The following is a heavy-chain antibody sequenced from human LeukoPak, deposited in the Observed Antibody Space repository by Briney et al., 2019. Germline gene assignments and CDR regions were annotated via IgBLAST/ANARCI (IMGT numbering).Heavy chain of an antibody. Sequence: SETLSLTCTVSGGSISSGSYYWSWIRQPAGKGLEWIGRIYTSGSTNYNPSLKSRVTMSVDTSKNQFSLKLSSVTAADTAVYYCARDRQWNWFDPWGQGTLVTVSS. V-gene: IGHV4-61*02. CDR3: ARDRQWNWFDP. J-gene: IGHJ5*02. D-gene: IGHD6-19*01. CDR1: GGSISSGSYY. CDR2: IYTSGST.